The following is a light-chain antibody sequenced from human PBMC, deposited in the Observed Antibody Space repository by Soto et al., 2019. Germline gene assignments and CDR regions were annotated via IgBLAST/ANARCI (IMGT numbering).Light chain of an antibody. V-gene: IGKV3-20*01. Sequence: EIVMTQSPGTLSLSPGERATLSCRASQSVSSRLAWYQQKPGQAPRLLIHDVSSRATGIPDRFSGSGSGTDFTLTISRLEPGDFAVYYCQHSASSSRTFGQGTKVDIK. J-gene: IGKJ1*01. CDR2: DVS. CDR3: QHSASSSRT. CDR1: QSVSSR.